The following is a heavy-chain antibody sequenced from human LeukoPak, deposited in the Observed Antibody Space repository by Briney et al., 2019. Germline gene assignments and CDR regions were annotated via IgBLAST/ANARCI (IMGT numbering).Heavy chain of an antibody. V-gene: IGHV3-48*01. CDR2: INSGSSTI. J-gene: IGHJ3*02. CDR3: ARCRSSWYRDAFDI. D-gene: IGHD6-13*01. CDR1: GFTFSSYS. Sequence: PGGSLRLSCAASGFTFSSYSMNWVRQAPGKGLEWVSYINSGSSTIFYADSVKGRFTISRDNSKNTLYLQMNSLRAEDTAVYYCARCRSSWYRDAFDIWGQGTMVTVSS.